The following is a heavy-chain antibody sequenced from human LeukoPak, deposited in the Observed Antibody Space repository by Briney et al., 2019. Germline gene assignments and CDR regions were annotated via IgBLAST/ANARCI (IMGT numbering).Heavy chain of an antibody. V-gene: IGHV3-21*01. CDR1: GFTFTTYT. J-gene: IGHJ6*03. D-gene: IGHD3-16*01. Sequence: GGSLRLSCAASGFTFTTYTMNWVRQAPGKGLEWVSSISSSSSYIYYADSVKGRFTISRDNAKNSLYLQMNSLRAEDTAVYYCARAPPSGGYYYMDVWGKGTTVTVSS. CDR3: ARAPPSGGYYYMDV. CDR2: ISSSSSYI.